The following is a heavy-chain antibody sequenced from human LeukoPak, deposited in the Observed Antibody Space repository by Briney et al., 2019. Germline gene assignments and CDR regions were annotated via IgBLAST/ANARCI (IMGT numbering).Heavy chain of an antibody. CDR2: IYYSGST. V-gene: IGHV4-61*10. CDR1: GGSISSGSYY. D-gene: IGHD3-10*01. Sequence: SETLSLTCTVSGGSISSGSYYWSWIRQPAGKGLKWIGRIYYSGSTYYNPSLKSRVTISVDTSKNQFSLKLSSVTAADTAVYYCARSAVLLWFGGTYYFDYWGQGTLVTVSS. J-gene: IGHJ4*02. CDR3: ARSAVLLWFGGTYYFDY.